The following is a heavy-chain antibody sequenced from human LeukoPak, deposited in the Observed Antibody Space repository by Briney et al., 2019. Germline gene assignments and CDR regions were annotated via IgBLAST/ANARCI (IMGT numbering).Heavy chain of an antibody. J-gene: IGHJ6*02. CDR2: ISWNSGSI. CDR3: AKADETYYYYGMDV. CDR1: GFTFDDYA. V-gene: IGHV3-9*01. Sequence: PDRSLRLSCAASGFTFDDYAMHWVRQAPGKGLEWVSGISWNSGSIGYADSVKGRFTISRDNAKNSLYLQMNSLRAEDTALYYCAKADETYYYYGMDVWGQGTTVTVSS.